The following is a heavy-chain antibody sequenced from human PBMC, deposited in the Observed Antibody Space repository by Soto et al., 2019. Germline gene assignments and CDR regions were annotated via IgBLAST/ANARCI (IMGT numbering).Heavy chain of an antibody. Sequence: QVQLVQSGPEVKNPGASVRVSCVASGYAFTSYGVNWVRQAPGQGLEWMGWIAPHSGRTTYFPKFQGRVTMTADVSTNTAYIELRSLKSDDTGTYFCARAATGSYHSAYWGQGTVVTVSS. CDR2: IAPHSGRT. CDR3: ARAATGSYHSAY. CDR1: GYAFTSYG. J-gene: IGHJ4*02. D-gene: IGHD3-10*01. V-gene: IGHV1-18*04.